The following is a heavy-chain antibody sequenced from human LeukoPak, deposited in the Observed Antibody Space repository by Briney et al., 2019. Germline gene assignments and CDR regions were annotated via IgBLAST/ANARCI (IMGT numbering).Heavy chain of an antibody. J-gene: IGHJ4*02. CDR2: IIPIFGTA. CDR3: AANGDYSFDY. D-gene: IGHD4-17*01. Sequence: ASVKVSCEASGGTFSSYAISWVRQAPGQGLEWMGGIIPIFGTANYAQKFQGRVTITADESTSTAYMELSSLRSEDTAVYYCAANGDYSFDYWGQGTLVTVSS. V-gene: IGHV1-69*13. CDR1: GGTFSSYA.